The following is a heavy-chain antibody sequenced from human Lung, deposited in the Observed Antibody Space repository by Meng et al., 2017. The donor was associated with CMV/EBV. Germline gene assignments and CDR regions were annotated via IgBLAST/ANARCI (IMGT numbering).Heavy chain of an antibody. V-gene: IGHV1-8*01. CDR1: GYTLTTYG. CDR2: VNPYNGDG. D-gene: IGHD4-17*01. CDR3: VRAVHGLEI. Sequence: SVKVSCKASGYTLTTYGINWVRQAPGQGLEWMGWVNPYNGDGGYAQRFQGRVTVTTDTSINTAYLELTSLRSDDTAVYYCVRAVHGLEIWGQGPTVTVSS. J-gene: IGHJ6*02.